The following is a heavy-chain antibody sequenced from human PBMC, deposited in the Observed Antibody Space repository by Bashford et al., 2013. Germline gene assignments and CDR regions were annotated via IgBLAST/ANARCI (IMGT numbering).Heavy chain of an antibody. Sequence: VASVKVSCKASGGTFSSYAISWVRQAPGQGLEWMGGIIPILGIANYAQKFQGRVTITADKSTSTAYMELSSLRSEDTAVYYCARAHEDLNYDFWSGYSFDFWGQGTLVTVSS. V-gene: IGHV1-69*10. CDR3: ARAHEDLNYDFWSGYSFDF. CDR1: GGTFSSYA. D-gene: IGHD3-3*01. J-gene: IGHJ4*02. CDR2: IIPILGIA.